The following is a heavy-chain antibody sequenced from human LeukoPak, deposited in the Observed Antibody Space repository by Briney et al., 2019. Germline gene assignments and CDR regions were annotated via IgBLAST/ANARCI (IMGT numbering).Heavy chain of an antibody. V-gene: IGHV3-30*04. CDR3: AKDEEQWLVRY. J-gene: IGHJ4*02. Sequence: GGSLRLSCAASGFTFSSYAMHWVRQAPGKGLEWVAVISYDGSNKYYADSVKGRFTISRDNSKNTLYLQMNSLRVEDTAVYYCAKDEEQWLVRYWGQGTLVTVSS. CDR2: ISYDGSNK. CDR1: GFTFSSYA. D-gene: IGHD6-19*01.